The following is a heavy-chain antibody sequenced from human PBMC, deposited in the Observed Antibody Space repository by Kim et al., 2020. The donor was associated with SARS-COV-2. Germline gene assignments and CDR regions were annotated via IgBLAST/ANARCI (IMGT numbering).Heavy chain of an antibody. CDR3: ARDAKVYGDYRRDY. CDR1: GFTVSSNY. Sequence: GGSLRLSCAASGFTVSSNYMSWVRQAPGKGLEWVSVIYSGGSTYYADSVKGRFTISRDNSKNTLYLQMNSLRAEDTAVHYCARDAKVYGDYRRDYCGQGTLVTVSS. D-gene: IGHD4-17*01. J-gene: IGHJ4*02. CDR2: IYSGGST. V-gene: IGHV3-53*01.